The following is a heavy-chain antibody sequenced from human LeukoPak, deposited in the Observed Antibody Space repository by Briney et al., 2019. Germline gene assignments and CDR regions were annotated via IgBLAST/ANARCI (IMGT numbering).Heavy chain of an antibody. J-gene: IGHJ4*02. Sequence: PSETLSLTCTVSGGSISSSSYYWGWIRQPPGKGLEWIGSIYYSGSTYYNPSLKSRVTISVDTSKNQFSLKLSSVTAADTAVYYCARDLRGYYFDYWGQGTLVTVSS. CDR1: GGSISSSSYY. CDR3: ARDLRGYYFDY. V-gene: IGHV4-39*07. D-gene: IGHD5-12*01. CDR2: IYYSGST.